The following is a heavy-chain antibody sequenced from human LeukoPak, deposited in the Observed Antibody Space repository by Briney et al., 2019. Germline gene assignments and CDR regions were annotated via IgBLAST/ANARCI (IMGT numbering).Heavy chain of an antibody. CDR2: IYYSGST. V-gene: IGHV4-39*01. CDR1: GGSISSSSYY. CDR3: ARLTMVRGVHFFDY. Sequence: PSDTLSLTCTGSGGSISSSSYYWGGIRQPPGKGLEGVGSIYYSGSTYYNPSLKSRVTISVDTSKNQFSLKLSSVTAADTAVYYCARLTMVRGVHFFDYWGQGTLVTVSS. J-gene: IGHJ4*02. D-gene: IGHD3-10*01.